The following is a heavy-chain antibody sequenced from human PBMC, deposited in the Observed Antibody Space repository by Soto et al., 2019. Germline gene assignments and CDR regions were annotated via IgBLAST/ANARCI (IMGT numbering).Heavy chain of an antibody. D-gene: IGHD2-15*01. Sequence: QVQLVQSGAEVKKPGASVKVSCKASGYNFTSYGIGCVRQAPGQGLEWMGWISAYNGNTNYAQTRHGRFTMTTDTYTSTAYMELRSLRSDDTAVYYCERVVGGSFPYNWFDPWGQGTLVTVSS. CDR3: ERVVGGSFPYNWFDP. J-gene: IGHJ5*02. V-gene: IGHV1-18*01. CDR1: GYNFTSYG. CDR2: ISAYNGNT.